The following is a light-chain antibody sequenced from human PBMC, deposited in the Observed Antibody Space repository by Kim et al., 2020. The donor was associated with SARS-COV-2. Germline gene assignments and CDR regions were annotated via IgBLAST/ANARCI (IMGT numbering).Light chain of an antibody. J-gene: IGKJ1*01. CDR1: QDSANY. Sequence: ASVGDGVTITCRASQDSANYLAWYQQKPGKVPKLLVYAASALKSGVPSRFSGRRSGTDFTLTISNLQPEDVATYYCQKYDSAPWTFGQGTKVDIK. CDR2: AAS. V-gene: IGKV1-27*01. CDR3: QKYDSAPWT.